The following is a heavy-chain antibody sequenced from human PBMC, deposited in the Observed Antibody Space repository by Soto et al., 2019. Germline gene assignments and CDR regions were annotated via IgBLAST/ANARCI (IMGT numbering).Heavy chain of an antibody. V-gene: IGHV1-46*01. Sequence: ASVKVSCKASGYTFTSYYMHWVRQAPGQGLEWMGIINPSGGSTSYAQKFQGRVTMTRDTSTSTVYMELSSLRSEDTAVYYCARDRGVTMIVVAMNFDYWGQGTLVTVSS. J-gene: IGHJ4*02. CDR3: ARDRGVTMIVVAMNFDY. CDR2: INPSGGST. D-gene: IGHD3-22*01. CDR1: GYTFTSYY.